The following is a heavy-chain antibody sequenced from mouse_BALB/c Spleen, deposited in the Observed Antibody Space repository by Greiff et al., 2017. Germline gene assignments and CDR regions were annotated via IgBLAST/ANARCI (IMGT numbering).Heavy chain of an antibody. CDR1: GFSLSTSGMC. CDR2: IYWDDDK. J-gene: IGHJ3*01. Sequence: QVTLKESGPGILQPSQTLSLTCSFSGFSLSTSGMCVSWIRQPSGKGLEWLAHIYWDDDKRYNPSLKSRLTISKDTSRNQVFLKITSVDTADTATYYCARSSIYYDYDVRFAYWGQGTLVTVSA. CDR3: ARSSIYYDYDVRFAY. D-gene: IGHD2-4*01. V-gene: IGHV8-12*01.